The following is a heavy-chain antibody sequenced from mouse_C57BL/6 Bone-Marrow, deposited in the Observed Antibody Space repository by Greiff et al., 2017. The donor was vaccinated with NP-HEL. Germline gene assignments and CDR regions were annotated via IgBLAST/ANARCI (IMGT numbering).Heavy chain of an antibody. V-gene: IGHV5-4*01. Sequence: EVKLVESGGGLVKPGGSLKLSCAASGFTFSSYAMSWVRQTPEKRLEWVATISDGGSYTYDPDNVKGRFTISRDNAKNNLYLQMSHLKSEDTAMYYCARDAGWDYWGQGTTLTVSS. CDR3: ARDAGWDY. D-gene: IGHD2-3*01. CDR2: ISDGGSYT. J-gene: IGHJ2*01. CDR1: GFTFSSYA.